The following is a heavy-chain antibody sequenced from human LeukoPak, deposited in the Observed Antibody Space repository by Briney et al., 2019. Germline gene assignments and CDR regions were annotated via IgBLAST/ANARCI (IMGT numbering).Heavy chain of an antibody. J-gene: IGHJ4*02. Sequence: PGGSPRLSCAASGFTFSSYAMSWVRQAPGKGLEWVSAISGSGGSTYYADSVKGRFTISRDNSKNTLYLQMNSLRAEDTAVYYCAKDQTRRYCSSTSCRNPSNRIGYWGQGTLVTVSS. V-gene: IGHV3-23*01. CDR1: GFTFSSYA. D-gene: IGHD2-2*01. CDR2: ISGSGGST. CDR3: AKDQTRRYCSSTSCRNPSNRIGY.